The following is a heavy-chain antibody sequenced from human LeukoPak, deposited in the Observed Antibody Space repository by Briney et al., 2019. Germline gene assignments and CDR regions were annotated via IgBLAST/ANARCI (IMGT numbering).Heavy chain of an antibody. CDR2: ISYDGSNK. CDR1: GFSFSSYA. V-gene: IGHV3-30-3*01. CDR3: ARGFVPYGDLFPPGY. D-gene: IGHD4-17*01. Sequence: GGSLRPSCAASGFSFSSYAMHWVRQAPGKGLEWVAVISYDGSNKYYADSVKGRFTISRDNSKNTLYLQMNSLRAEDTAVYYCARGFVPYGDLFPPGYWGQGTLVTVSS. J-gene: IGHJ4*02.